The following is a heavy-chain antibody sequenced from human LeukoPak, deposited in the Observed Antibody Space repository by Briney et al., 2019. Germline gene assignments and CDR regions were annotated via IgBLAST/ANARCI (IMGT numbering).Heavy chain of an antibody. D-gene: IGHD3-16*02. J-gene: IGHJ4*02. CDR3: ARTDYDYVWGSYRAPYYFDY. Sequence: SETLSLTCAVSGGSISSGGYSWRWIRQPPGKGLEWIGYIYHSGSTYYNPSLKSRVTISVDRSKNQFSLKLSSVTAADTAVYYCARTDYDYVWGSYRAPYYFDYWGQGTLVTVSS. CDR1: GGSISSGGYS. CDR2: IYHSGST. V-gene: IGHV4-30-2*01.